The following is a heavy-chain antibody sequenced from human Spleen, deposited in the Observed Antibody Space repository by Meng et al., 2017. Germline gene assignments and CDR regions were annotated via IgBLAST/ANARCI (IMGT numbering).Heavy chain of an antibody. V-gene: IGHV3-74*01. J-gene: IGHJ4*02. CDR2: ISSDGGIT. CDR1: GFNFGDYN. CDR3: VREKRGSTSWYSVYDY. D-gene: IGHD6-13*01. Sequence: GESLKISCGASGFNFGDYNMHWVRQSPGKGLEWISRISSDGGITTYADSVKGRFTISRDNAKNSLSLQMNSLTADDTAVYYCVREKRGSTSWYSVYDYWGLGTLVTVSS.